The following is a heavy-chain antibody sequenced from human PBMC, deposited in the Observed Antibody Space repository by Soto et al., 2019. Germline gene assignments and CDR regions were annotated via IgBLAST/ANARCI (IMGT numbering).Heavy chain of an antibody. CDR3: ARQRTSVVTQAYFDV. V-gene: IGHV4-39*01. CDR2: IYYSGST. Sequence: SETLSLTCTVTGDSISSRIYYWGWIRHPPGKGLEWIGSIYYSGSTYNNPSLRSRVSMSIDTSKDQFSLKLKYVTAADTALYFCARQRTSVVTQAYFDVWGRGALVTVSS. J-gene: IGHJ4*02. D-gene: IGHD2-21*02. CDR1: GDSISSRIYY.